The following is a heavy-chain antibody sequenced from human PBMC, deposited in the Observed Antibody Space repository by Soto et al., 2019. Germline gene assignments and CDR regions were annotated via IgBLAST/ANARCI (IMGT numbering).Heavy chain of an antibody. CDR1: GGTFSSFG. J-gene: IGHJ6*02. CDR3: AREGRAYGSGSSYSYYFGMDV. Sequence: ASVKVSCKASGGTFSSFGISWVRQAPGQGLEWMGWITSYNGNTNYAQKVQDRVTMTTDTSTTTAYMELRSLRSDDTAVYYCAREGRAYGSGSSYSYYFGMDVWGQGTTVTVSS. CDR2: ITSYNGNT. V-gene: IGHV1-18*01. D-gene: IGHD3-10*01.